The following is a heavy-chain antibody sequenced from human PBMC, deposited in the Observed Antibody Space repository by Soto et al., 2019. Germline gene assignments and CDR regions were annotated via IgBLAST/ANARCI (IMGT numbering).Heavy chain of an antibody. J-gene: IGHJ6*02. Sequence: QVQLVQSGAEVKKPGASVKVSCKASGYTFTSYGISWVRQAPGQGLEWMGWISAYNGNTNYAQQLQGRVTMTTDTSTSTAYMELRSLRSDDTAVYYCARWGSTSSAGGDYYYGMDVWGQGTMVTVSS. CDR3: ARWGSTSSAGGDYYYGMDV. CDR2: ISAYNGNT. V-gene: IGHV1-18*01. D-gene: IGHD2-2*01. CDR1: GYTFTSYG.